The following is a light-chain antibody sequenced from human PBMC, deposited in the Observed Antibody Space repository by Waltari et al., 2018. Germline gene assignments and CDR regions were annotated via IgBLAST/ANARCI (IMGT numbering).Light chain of an antibody. V-gene: IGLV3-19*01. Sequence: SSELPQDPAVSVAMGQTVRINCQGARLSSYYANWYQQRPGQAPILVIYDKNNRPSGVPDRFSGSSSHNTGSLTITGAQAEDEASYYCHSRDASGVAGSFGGGTKLTVL. CDR2: DKN. CDR3: HSRDASGVAGS. J-gene: IGLJ2*01. CDR1: RLSSYY.